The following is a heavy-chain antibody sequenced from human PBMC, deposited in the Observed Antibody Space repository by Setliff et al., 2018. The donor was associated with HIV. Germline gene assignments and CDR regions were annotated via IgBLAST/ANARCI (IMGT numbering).Heavy chain of an antibody. V-gene: IGHV4-31*03. J-gene: IGHJ3*02. CDR1: GGSISSGGYY. D-gene: IGHD3-22*01. CDR3: ARSEDYYDSSGDAFEI. CDR2: MYHSGST. Sequence: PSETLSLTCTVSGGSISSGGYYWSWIRQHPGKGLEWIGYMYHSGSTHQNPSLKSRVTMSVDTSKNQFSLKLSSVTAADTAVYYCARSEDYYDSSGDAFEIWGQGTMVTVSS.